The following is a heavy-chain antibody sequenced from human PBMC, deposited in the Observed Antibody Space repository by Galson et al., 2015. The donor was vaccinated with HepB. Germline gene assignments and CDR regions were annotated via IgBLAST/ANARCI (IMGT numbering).Heavy chain of an antibody. CDR2: ISSSSTI. Sequence: SLRLSCAASGFTFSSYWMTRVRQAPGKGLEWVSYISSSSTIYYADSVKGRFTISRDNAKNSLHLQMNSLRAEDTAVYYCAREPNYDISSYYFDYWGQGTLVTVSS. V-gene: IGHV3-48*01. CDR1: GFTFSSYW. D-gene: IGHD3-22*01. J-gene: IGHJ4*02. CDR3: AREPNYDISSYYFDY.